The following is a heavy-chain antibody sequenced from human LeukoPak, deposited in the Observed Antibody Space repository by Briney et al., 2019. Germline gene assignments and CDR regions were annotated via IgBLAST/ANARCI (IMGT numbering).Heavy chain of an antibody. V-gene: IGHV3-21*01. Sequence: PGGSLRLSCAASGFTFSSYSMNWVRQTPGKGLEWVSSISSSSSYIYYADSVKGRFTISRDNAKNSLYLQMNSLRAEDTAVYYCARDRIPHSSGWYGYWGQGTLVTVSS. CDR1: GFTFSSYS. CDR3: ARDRIPHSSGWYGY. J-gene: IGHJ4*02. CDR2: ISSSSSYI. D-gene: IGHD6-19*01.